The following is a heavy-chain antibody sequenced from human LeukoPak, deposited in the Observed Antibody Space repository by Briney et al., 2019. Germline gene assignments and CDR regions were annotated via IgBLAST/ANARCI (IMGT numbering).Heavy chain of an antibody. CDR3: VKLYYDFWGAYSGYFDY. J-gene: IGHJ4*02. Sequence: GGSLRLSCSASGFTFSTYAMHWVRQAPGKGLEYVSAISNNGGRTSYADSVKGRFAISRDNSKNTLYLQMSSLRAEDTAVYYCVKLYYDFWGAYSGYFDYWGQGTLVTVSS. CDR1: GFTFSTYA. CDR2: ISNNGGRT. V-gene: IGHV3-64D*09. D-gene: IGHD3-3*01.